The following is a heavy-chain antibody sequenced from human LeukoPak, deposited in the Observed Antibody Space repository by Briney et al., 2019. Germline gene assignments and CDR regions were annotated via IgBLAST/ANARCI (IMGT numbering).Heavy chain of an antibody. V-gene: IGHV3-23*01. D-gene: IGHD6-19*01. J-gene: IGHJ3*02. Sequence: PGGSLRLSCAASGFTFSSYAMSWVRQAPGKGLEWVSAISGSGGSTYYADSVKGRFTISRDNSKNTLYLQMNSLRAEDTAVYYCAKGELLVIPGIAVVDAFDIWGQGTMVTVSS. CDR1: GFTFSSYA. CDR3: AKGELLVIPGIAVVDAFDI. CDR2: ISGSGGST.